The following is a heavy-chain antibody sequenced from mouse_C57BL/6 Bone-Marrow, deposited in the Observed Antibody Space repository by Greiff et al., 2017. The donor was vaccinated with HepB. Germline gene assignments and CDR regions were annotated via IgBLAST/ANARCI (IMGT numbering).Heavy chain of an antibody. CDR2: ISSGGSYT. D-gene: IGHD4-1*02. CDR3: ARHPTGTDY. J-gene: IGHJ2*01. CDR1: GFTFSSYG. V-gene: IGHV5-6*01. Sequence: EVMLVESGGDLVKPGGSLKLSCAASGFTFSSYGMSWVRQTPDKRLEWVATISSGGSYTYYPDSVKGRFTISRDNAKNTLYLQMSSLKSEDTAMYYCARHPTGTDYWGQGTTLTVSS.